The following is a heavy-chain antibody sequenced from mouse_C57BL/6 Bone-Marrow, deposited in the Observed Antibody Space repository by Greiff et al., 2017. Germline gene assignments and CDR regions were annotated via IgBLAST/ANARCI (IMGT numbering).Heavy chain of an antibody. CDR2: IYPGSGST. V-gene: IGHV1-55*01. CDR1: GYTFTSYW. Sequence: QVQLQQPGAELVKPGASVKMSCKASGYTFTSYWITWVKQRPGQGLEWIGDIYPGSGSTNYNEKFKSKATLTVDTSSSTAYMQLSSLTSEDSAVYYWARGCYGKLNFDYWGQGTTLTVSS. CDR3: ARGCYGKLNFDY. D-gene: IGHD2-1*01. J-gene: IGHJ2*01.